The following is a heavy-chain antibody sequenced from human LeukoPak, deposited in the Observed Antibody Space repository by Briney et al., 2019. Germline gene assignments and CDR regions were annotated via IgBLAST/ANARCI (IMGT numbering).Heavy chain of an antibody. Sequence: PGGSLRLSCAASGFTFGSYAMSWVRQAPGKGLEWVSAISGSGGSTYYADSVKGRFTISRDNSKNTLYLQMNSLRAEDTAVYYCATSPVSSGWYVFDYWGQGTLVTVSS. CDR2: ISGSGGST. D-gene: IGHD6-19*01. CDR1: GFTFGSYA. J-gene: IGHJ4*02. V-gene: IGHV3-23*01. CDR3: ATSPVSSGWYVFDY.